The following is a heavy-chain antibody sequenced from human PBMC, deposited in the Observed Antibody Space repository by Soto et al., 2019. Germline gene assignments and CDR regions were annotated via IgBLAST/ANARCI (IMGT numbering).Heavy chain of an antibody. D-gene: IGHD3-10*01. CDR1: GYTFTSYG. V-gene: IGHV1-18*01. J-gene: IGHJ4*02. Sequence: ASVKVSCKASGYTFTSYGISWVRQAPGQGLEWMGWISAYNGNTNYAQKLQGRVTMTTDTSTSTAYMELRSLRSDDTAVYYCARDLHYGSGIGYHYFDYWGQGTLVTVSS. CDR2: ISAYNGNT. CDR3: ARDLHYGSGIGYHYFDY.